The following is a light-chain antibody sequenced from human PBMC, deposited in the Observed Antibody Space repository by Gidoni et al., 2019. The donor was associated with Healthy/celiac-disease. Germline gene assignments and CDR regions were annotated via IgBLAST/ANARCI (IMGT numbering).Light chain of an antibody. J-gene: IGKJ5*01. CDR3: QQYGSSPIT. V-gene: IGKV3-20*01. CDR1: QSVSSSN. Sequence: ETVSTQSPGTLSLSPGERATLSCSASQSVSSSNLAWYQQKPGQAPRLLIYGASSRATGIPDRFSGSGSGTDFTLTISRMEPEEFAVYYCQQYGSSPITFGQGTRLEIK. CDR2: GAS.